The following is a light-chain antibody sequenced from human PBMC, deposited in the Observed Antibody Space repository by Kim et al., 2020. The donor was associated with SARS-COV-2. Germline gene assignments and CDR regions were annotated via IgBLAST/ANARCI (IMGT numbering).Light chain of an antibody. CDR3: QQYRTYSFT. V-gene: IGKV1-5*03. CDR1: QSIDDW. CDR2: LAS. Sequence: ATVGDRVIITCRASQSIDDWLAWYQHKPGKAPKLLIYLASNLQTGVPSRFSASGSGTEFTLTISSLQPDDFAIYYCQQYRTYSFTFGPGTKVDIK. J-gene: IGKJ3*01.